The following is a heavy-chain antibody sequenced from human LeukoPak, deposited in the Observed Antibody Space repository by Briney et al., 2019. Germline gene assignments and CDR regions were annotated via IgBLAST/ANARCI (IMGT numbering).Heavy chain of an antibody. CDR1: GFTVSSNY. V-gene: IGHV3-53*01. Sequence: GGSLRLSCAASGFTVSSNYISWVRQAPGKGLEWVSVIYSGGSTYYADSVKGRFTISRDNSKNTLYLQMNSLRAEDTAVYYCASSGWHAEYFQHWGQGTLVTVSS. CDR3: ASSGWHAEYFQH. CDR2: IYSGGST. J-gene: IGHJ1*01. D-gene: IGHD6-19*01.